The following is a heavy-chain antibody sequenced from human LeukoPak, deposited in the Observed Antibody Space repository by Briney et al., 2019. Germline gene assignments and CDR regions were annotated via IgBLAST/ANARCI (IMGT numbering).Heavy chain of an antibody. CDR3: ARVAPALYPYYFDY. D-gene: IGHD5/OR15-5a*01. CDR2: IYYGGST. CDR1: GGSISSSSYY. V-gene: IGHV4-39*07. J-gene: IGHJ4*02. Sequence: SETLSLTCTVSGGSISSSSYYWGWIRQPPGKGLGWIGTIYYGGSTYYNPTLKSRVTISVDTSKNQFSLKLSSVTAADTAVYSCARVAPALYPYYFDYWGQGTRVTVSS.